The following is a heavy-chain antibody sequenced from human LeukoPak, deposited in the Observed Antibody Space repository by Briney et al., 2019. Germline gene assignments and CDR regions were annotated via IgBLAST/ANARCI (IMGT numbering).Heavy chain of an antibody. CDR3: ATVEAYDSSGYAASFDY. Sequence: GGSLRLSCAASGFTFSSYAMSWVRQAPGKGLEWVSAISGSGGSTYYADSVKGRFTISRDNSKNTLYLQLNSLRAEDTAVYYCATVEAYDSSGYAASFDYWGQGTLVTVSS. D-gene: IGHD3-22*01. CDR2: ISGSGGST. CDR1: GFTFSSYA. J-gene: IGHJ4*02. V-gene: IGHV3-23*01.